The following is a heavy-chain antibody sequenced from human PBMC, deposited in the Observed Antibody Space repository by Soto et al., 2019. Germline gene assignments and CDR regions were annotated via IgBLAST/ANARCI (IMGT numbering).Heavy chain of an antibody. CDR2: IWYDGSNK. V-gene: IGHV3-33*01. J-gene: IGHJ4*02. CDR3: ARDRNSSGWYYFDY. Sequence: GGSLRLSCAASGFTFSSYGMHWVRQAPGKGLEWVAVIWYDGSNKYYADSVKGRFTISRDNSKNTLYLQMNSLRAEDTAVYYCARDRNSSGWYYFDYWGQGTLVTVFS. CDR1: GFTFSSYG. D-gene: IGHD6-19*01.